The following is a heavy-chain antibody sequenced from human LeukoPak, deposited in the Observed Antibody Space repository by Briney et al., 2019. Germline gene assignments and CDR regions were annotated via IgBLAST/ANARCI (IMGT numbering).Heavy chain of an antibody. D-gene: IGHD4-17*01. CDR3: ANSPTVTTSPFDY. CDR2: ISGRGGTT. CDR1: GFTFSSYA. Sequence: GGSLRLSCAASGFTFSSYAMSWVRQAPGKGLEWVSTISGRGGTTYYADSVKGRFTISRDNSKNTLYLQMNSLRAEDTAVYYCANSPTVTTSPFDYWGQGTLVTVSS. J-gene: IGHJ4*02. V-gene: IGHV3-23*01.